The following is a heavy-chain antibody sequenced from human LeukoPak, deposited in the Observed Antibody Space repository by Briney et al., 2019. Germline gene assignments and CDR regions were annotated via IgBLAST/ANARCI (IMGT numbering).Heavy chain of an antibody. CDR3: ASGGVDTAMVTKHFDY. CDR2: IIPILGIA. Sequence: SVKVSCKASGGTFISYAISWVRQAPGQGLEWMGRIIPILGIANYAQKFQGRVTITADKSTSTAYMELSSLRSEDTAVYYCASGGVDTAMVTKHFDYWGQGTLVTVSS. V-gene: IGHV1-69*04. D-gene: IGHD5-18*01. CDR1: GGTFISYA. J-gene: IGHJ4*02.